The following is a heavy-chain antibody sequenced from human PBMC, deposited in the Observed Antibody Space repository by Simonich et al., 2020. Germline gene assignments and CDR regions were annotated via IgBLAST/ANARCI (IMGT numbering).Heavy chain of an antibody. V-gene: IGHV3-23*01. CDR3: AKDLGERITMIVVVIDAFDI. CDR2: IRGSGGST. CDR1: GFTFSSYA. D-gene: IGHD3-22*01. J-gene: IGHJ3*02. Sequence: GGGLVQPGGSLRLSCAASGFTFSSYAMSWVRQAPGQGLEWVSAIRGSGGSTYYADSVKGRFTIPRDNSKNTLYRQMNRLRAEDTAVYYCAKDLGERITMIVVVIDAFDIWGQGTMVTVSS.